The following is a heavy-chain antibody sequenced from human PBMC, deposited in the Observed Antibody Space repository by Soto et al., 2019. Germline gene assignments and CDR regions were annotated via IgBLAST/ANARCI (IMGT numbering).Heavy chain of an antibody. D-gene: IGHD3-22*01. J-gene: IGHJ4*02. V-gene: IGHV3-53*01. CDR3: ARVSYYDSSGYGYFDY. Sequence: GGSLRLSCAASGFTVSSNYMSWVRQAPGKGLEWVSIIYSGGSTYYAGFVKGRFTISRDNSKNTLYLQMNSLRAEDTAVYYCARVSYYDSSGYGYFDYWGQGTLVTVSS. CDR1: GFTVSSNY. CDR2: IYSGGST.